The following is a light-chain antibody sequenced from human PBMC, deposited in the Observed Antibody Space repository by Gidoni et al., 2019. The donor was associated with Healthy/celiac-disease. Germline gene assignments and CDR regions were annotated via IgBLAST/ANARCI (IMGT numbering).Light chain of an antibody. CDR1: QDISNY. CDR3: QQYDNLLFT. Sequence: DIQMTQSPSSLSASVADRVTIACQASQDISNYLNWYQQKQGKAPKLLIYDASNLETGVPSRFSGSGSGTDFTFTISSLQPEDIATYYCQQYDNLLFTFXGXTKVEIK. V-gene: IGKV1-33*01. J-gene: IGKJ4*01. CDR2: DAS.